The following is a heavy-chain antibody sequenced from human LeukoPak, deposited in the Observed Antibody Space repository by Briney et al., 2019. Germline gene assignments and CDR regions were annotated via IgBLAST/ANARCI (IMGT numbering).Heavy chain of an antibody. CDR2: IWYDGSNK. Sequence: GGSLRLSCAASGFTFSSYGMHWVRQAPGKGLEWVAIIWYDGSNKYYADSVKGRFTISRDNSKNTLYLQMNSLRAEDTAVYYCAGDLSKYFDPWGQGTPVTVSS. J-gene: IGHJ5*02. CDR3: AGDLSKYFDP. CDR1: GFTFSSYG. V-gene: IGHV3-33*01.